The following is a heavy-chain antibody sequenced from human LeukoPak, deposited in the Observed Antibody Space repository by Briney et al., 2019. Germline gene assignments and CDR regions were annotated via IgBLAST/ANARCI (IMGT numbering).Heavy chain of an antibody. CDR1: GFTFSSYE. J-gene: IGHJ4*02. CDR3: ARFWNDGLYFGRGLYFDY. Sequence: GGSLRLSCAASGFTFSSYEMNWVRQAPGKGLEWVSYISSSGSTIYYADSVKGRFTISRDNAKNSLYLQMNSLRAEDTAVYYCARFWNDGLYFGRGLYFDYWGRGTLVTVSS. CDR2: ISSSGSTI. D-gene: IGHD1-1*01. V-gene: IGHV3-48*03.